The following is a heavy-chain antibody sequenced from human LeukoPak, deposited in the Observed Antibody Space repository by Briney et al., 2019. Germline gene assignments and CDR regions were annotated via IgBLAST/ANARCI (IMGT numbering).Heavy chain of an antibody. CDR3: AKDRCSSSSCYFDY. D-gene: IGHD2-2*01. CDR2: ISGSGGSK. Sequence: GGSLRHSCAASGFTFSSYAMSWVGPAPGKGLEWVSAISGSGGSKYYADSVTGRFTISRDNSKNTLYLPMNGLRAEETAVDYYAKDRCSSSSCYFDYWGQGTLVTVSS. V-gene: IGHV3-23*01. CDR1: GFTFSSYA. J-gene: IGHJ4*02.